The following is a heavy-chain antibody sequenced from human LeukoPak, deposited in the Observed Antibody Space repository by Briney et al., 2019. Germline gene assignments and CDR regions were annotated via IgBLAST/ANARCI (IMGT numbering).Heavy chain of an antibody. J-gene: IGHJ4*02. Sequence: SETLSLTCAVSGGSFSGYYWTWIRQPPRKGLEWIGEINHSGSANYNPSLMSRVTISLDTSKNHFSLNLSSVTAADTAVYYCARGQGTVTTHWGQGTLVTVSS. V-gene: IGHV4-34*01. CDR2: INHSGSA. CDR1: GGSFSGYY. CDR3: ARGQGTVTTH. D-gene: IGHD4-17*01.